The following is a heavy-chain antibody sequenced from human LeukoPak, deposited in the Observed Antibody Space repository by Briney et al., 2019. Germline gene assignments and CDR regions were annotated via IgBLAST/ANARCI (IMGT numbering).Heavy chain of an antibody. V-gene: IGHV3-23*01. D-gene: IGHD3-3*01. CDR2: ISGSGGST. CDR1: GFTLSSYA. CDR3: AKAREAWSGYSHFDY. J-gene: IGHJ4*02. Sequence: GGSLRLSCAASGFTLSSYAMIWVRQAPGKGLEWVSAISGSGGSTYYADSVKGRFTISRDNSKNTLYLQMNSLRAEDTAVYYCAKAREAWSGYSHFDYWGQGTLVTVSS.